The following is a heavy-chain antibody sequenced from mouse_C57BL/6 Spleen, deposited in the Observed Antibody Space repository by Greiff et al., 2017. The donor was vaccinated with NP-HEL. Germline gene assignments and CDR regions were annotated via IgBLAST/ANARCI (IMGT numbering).Heavy chain of an antibody. CDR1: GYTFTSYW. CDR3: ARFYDGYYDY. J-gene: IGHJ2*01. Sequence: QVQLQQPGAELVRPGSSVKLSCKASGYTFTSYWMHWVKQRPIQGLEWIGNIDPSDSETHYNQKFKDKATLTVDKSSSTAYIQLSSLTSEDSAVYYCARFYDGYYDYWGQGTTLTVSS. CDR2: IDPSDSET. D-gene: IGHD2-3*01. V-gene: IGHV1-52*01.